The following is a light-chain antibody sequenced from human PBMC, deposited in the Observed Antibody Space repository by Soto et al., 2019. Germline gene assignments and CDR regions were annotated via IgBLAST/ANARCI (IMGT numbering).Light chain of an antibody. CDR3: HQYNTWPFFT. V-gene: IGKV3-15*01. CDR1: QNVNNY. Sequence: IVMTQSPATLSVSPGERATLSCRASQNVNNYLAWYQQKPGQAPRLLIYGSSARATGIPARFSGSGTGTDFTLTISSLQSEDFAVYYCHQYNTWPFFTFGPGTKVDIK. J-gene: IGKJ3*01. CDR2: GSS.